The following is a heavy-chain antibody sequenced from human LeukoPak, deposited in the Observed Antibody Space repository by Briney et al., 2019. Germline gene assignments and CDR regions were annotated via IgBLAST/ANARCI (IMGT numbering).Heavy chain of an antibody. J-gene: IGHJ5*02. CDR2: INQDGSEK. Sequence: PGGSPRLSCAGSGFTFSGYWMTWVRQAPGKGLEWVANINQDGSEKYYVDSLKGRFTISRDNAKNTLYLEMNSLRAEDTAVYYCARDPSLHSGYYDHWGQGTLVTVSS. V-gene: IGHV3-7*01. CDR3: ARDPSLHSGYYDH. D-gene: IGHD5-12*01. CDR1: GFTFSGYW.